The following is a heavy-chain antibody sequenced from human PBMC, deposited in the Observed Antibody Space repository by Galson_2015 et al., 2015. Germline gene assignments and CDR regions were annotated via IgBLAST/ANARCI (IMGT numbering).Heavy chain of an antibody. CDR1: GFSFRGYW. D-gene: IGHD3-3*01. V-gene: IGHV3-7*04. J-gene: IGHJ6*03. CDR3: AREKRDYDFLGHSYYYIDV. Sequence: SLRLSCAASGFSFRGYWMSWVRQAPGQGLEWVANIKQVGSENYYVDSVKGRFTISRDNAKNSLFLQMNSLRAEDTAVYYCAREKRDYDFLGHSYYYIDVWGTGTTITVSS. CDR2: IKQVGSEN.